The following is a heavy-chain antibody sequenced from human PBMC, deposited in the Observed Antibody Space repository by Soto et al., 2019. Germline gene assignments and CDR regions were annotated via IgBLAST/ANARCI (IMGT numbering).Heavy chain of an antibody. V-gene: IGHV1-46*01. CDR2: INPSGGST. CDR3: ARHIAAAGYYYYGMDV. D-gene: IGHD6-13*01. J-gene: IGHJ6*02. CDR1: GYTFTSYY. Sequence: ASVKVSCKASGYTFTSYYMHWVRQAPGQGLEWMGIINPSGGSTSYAQKFQGRVTMTRDTSTSTVYMELSSLRSEDTAVYYCARHIAAAGYYYYGMDVWGQGTTVTVSS.